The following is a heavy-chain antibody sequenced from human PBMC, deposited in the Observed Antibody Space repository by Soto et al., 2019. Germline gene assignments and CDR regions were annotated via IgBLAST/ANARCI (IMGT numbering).Heavy chain of an antibody. CDR3: ARGVAVSGFDL. CDR2: TYYRSNWRH. D-gene: IGHD6-19*01. Sequence: PSQTLSLTCAISGDSVSSNTAAWNWIRSSPSRGLEWLGRTYYRSNWRHDYAVSVKSRITVNPDTSKNNFSLQLNSVTPDDTAVYYCARGVAVSGFDLWGQGTLVTVSS. V-gene: IGHV6-1*01. CDR1: GDSVSSNTAA. J-gene: IGHJ4*02.